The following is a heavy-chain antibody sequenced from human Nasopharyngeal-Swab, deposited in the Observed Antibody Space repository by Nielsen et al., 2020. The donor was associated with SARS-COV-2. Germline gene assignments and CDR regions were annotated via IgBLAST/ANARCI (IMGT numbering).Heavy chain of an antibody. V-gene: IGHV3-30-3*01. CDR1: AFIFRTSA. Sequence: GGSLRLSCAASAFIFRTSAMHWLRQAPGKGLEWVAMTSYDGSITYYTDSVKGRFTISRDNSKKTLSLQMNSLRIEDTAVYYCARDSENDGWFPYSWGQGTLVTVSS. J-gene: IGHJ4*02. CDR3: ARDSENDGWFPYS. CDR2: TSYDGSIT. D-gene: IGHD6-19*01.